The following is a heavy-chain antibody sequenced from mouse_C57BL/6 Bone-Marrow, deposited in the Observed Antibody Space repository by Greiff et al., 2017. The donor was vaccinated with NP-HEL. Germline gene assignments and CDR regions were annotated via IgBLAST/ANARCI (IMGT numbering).Heavy chain of an antibody. J-gene: IGHJ1*03. CDR3: ARYYYYGSSYRYFDV. CDR1: GYTFTSYW. CDR2: IHPNSGST. D-gene: IGHD1-1*01. V-gene: IGHV1-64*01. Sequence: QVQLKQPGAELVKPGASVKLSCKASGYTFTSYWMHWVKQRPGQGLEWIGMIHPNSGSTNYNEKFKSKATLTVDKSSSTAYMQLSSLTSEDSAVYYCARYYYYGSSYRYFDVWGTGTTVTVSS.